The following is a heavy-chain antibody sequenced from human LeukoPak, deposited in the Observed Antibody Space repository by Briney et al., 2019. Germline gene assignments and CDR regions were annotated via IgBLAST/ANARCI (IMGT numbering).Heavy chain of an antibody. D-gene: IGHD6-19*01. J-gene: IGHJ4*02. V-gene: IGHV3-23*01. CDR3: AKRSVAGKKAFDY. CDR2: ITGTSGIT. CDR1: GFTFSSYA. Sequence: GGSLRLSCAASGFTFSSYAMSWVRQAPGKGLKWVSTITGTSGITYYADSVKGRFTISRDNSKNTLYLQMNSLSAEDTAVYYCAKRSVAGKKAFDYWGQGTLVTVSS.